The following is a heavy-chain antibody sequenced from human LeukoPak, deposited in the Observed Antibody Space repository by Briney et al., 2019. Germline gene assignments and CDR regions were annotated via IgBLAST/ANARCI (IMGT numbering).Heavy chain of an antibody. V-gene: IGHV4-59*11. J-gene: IGHJ6*03. CDR3: ARATPPGWLPRPGHFYYYMDV. CDR1: GGSIDSHS. Sequence: PSETLSLTCTVSGGSIDSHSWTWIRQPPGKGLEWIGYISYSGDTGSNPALKSRVTISVDTSRSQFSLRLTSVTAADTAVYYCARATPPGWLPRPGHFYYYMDVWGKGTTVTVSS. D-gene: IGHD3-10*01. CDR2: ISYSGDT.